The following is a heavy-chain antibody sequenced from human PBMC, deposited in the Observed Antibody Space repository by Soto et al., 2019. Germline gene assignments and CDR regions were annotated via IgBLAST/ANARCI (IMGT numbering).Heavy chain of an antibody. V-gene: IGHV1-3*01. CDR1: GFTFTDNL. CDR2: INPDTGNT. J-gene: IGHJ3*01. Sequence: VQSGAELKKPGASVNISRTASGFTFTDNLINWVRQAPGQGLEWMGWINPDTGNTRYSETFQGRVTISRHSSASIAYLELSGLKNEDTALYFCARDIQSVGPRANDAFDVWDQGTMITVSS. CDR3: ARDIQSVGPRANDAFDV. D-gene: IGHD5-18*01.